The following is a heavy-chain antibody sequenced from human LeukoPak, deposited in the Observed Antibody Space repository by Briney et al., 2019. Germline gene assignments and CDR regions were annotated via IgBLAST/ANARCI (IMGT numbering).Heavy chain of an antibody. Sequence: GESLKITCQGSGYSFSNFWIGWVRQMPGKGLEWMGIIYSGDSDTRYSPSFQGQVIISADRSVNTVYLQWDSLKASDTATYYCARREASANFDYWGQGTLVTVSS. J-gene: IGHJ4*02. CDR1: GYSFSNFW. D-gene: IGHD2-15*01. V-gene: IGHV5-51*01. CDR3: ARREASANFDY. CDR2: IYSGDSDT.